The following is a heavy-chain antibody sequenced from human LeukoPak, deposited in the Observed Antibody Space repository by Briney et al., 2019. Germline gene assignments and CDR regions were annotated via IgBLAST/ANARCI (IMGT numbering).Heavy chain of an antibody. CDR1: GFTFSSYE. V-gene: IGHV3-48*03. D-gene: IGHD3-22*01. J-gene: IGHJ3*02. CDR2: ISSSGSTI. Sequence: GGSLRLSCAASGFTFSSYEMNWVRQAPGKGLEWVSYISSSGSTIYYADSVKGRFTISRDNAKNSLYLQMNSLRAEDTAVYYCASHTYYYDSSGYLASDAFDIWGQGTMVTVSS. CDR3: ASHTYYYDSSGYLASDAFDI.